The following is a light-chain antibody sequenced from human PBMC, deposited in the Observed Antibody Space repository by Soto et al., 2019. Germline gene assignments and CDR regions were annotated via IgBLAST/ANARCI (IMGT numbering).Light chain of an antibody. J-gene: IGLJ2*01. CDR2: NVY. V-gene: IGLV2-14*03. CDR3: NSYTSSSTLV. Sequence: QSALTQPASVSGSPGQSITISCTGTSSDVGGYNFVSWYQQHPGKAPKLMLYNVYDRPSGISHSFSGSRSGNTASLTISGLQAEDEANYYCNSYTSSSTLVFGGGTKLTVL. CDR1: SSDVGGYNF.